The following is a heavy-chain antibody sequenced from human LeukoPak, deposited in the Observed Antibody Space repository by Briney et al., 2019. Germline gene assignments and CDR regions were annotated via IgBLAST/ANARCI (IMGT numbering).Heavy chain of an antibody. V-gene: IGHV1-18*01. CDR3: ARKRGSWYADY. CDR1: GYTLTELS. Sequence: ASVKVSCKVSGYTLTELSMHWVRQAPGQGLEWMGWISAYNGNTNYAQKLQGRVTMTTDTSTSTAHMELRSLRSDDTAVYYCARKRGSWYADYWGQGTLVTVSS. D-gene: IGHD6-13*01. J-gene: IGHJ4*02. CDR2: ISAYNGNT.